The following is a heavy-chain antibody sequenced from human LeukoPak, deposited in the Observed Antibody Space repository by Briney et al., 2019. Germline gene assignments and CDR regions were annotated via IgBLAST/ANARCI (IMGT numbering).Heavy chain of an antibody. J-gene: IGHJ5*02. V-gene: IGHV4-61*01. CDR2: IYYSGST. D-gene: IGHD6-6*01. CDR3: ARVTSEDWFDP. CDR1: GGSISNGSYY. Sequence: SQTLSLTCTVSGGSISNGSYYWSWIRQPPGKGLEWIGYIYYSGSTNYNPSLKSRVTISGDTSKNQFSLKLRSVTAADTAVYYCARVTSEDWFDPWGQGTLVTVSS.